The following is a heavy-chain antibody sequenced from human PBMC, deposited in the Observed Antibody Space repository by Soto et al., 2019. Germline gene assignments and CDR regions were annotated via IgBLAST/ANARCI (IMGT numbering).Heavy chain of an antibody. J-gene: IGHJ6*02. Sequence: PSETLSLTCAVYGGSFSGYYWSWFRQPPGKGLEWIGEINHSGSTNYNPSLKSRVTISVDTSKNQFSLKLSSVPAADTAVYYCARLPGIAAACKGYYYYGMDVWGQGTTVTVS. CDR1: GGSFSGYY. CDR3: ARLPGIAAACKGYYYYGMDV. D-gene: IGHD6-13*01. CDR2: INHSGST. V-gene: IGHV4-34*01.